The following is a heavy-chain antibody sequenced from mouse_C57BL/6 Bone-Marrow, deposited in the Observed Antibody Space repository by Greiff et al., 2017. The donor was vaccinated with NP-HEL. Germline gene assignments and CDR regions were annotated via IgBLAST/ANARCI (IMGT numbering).Heavy chain of an antibody. Sequence: VQLKQSGPELVKPGASVKISCKASGYSFTDYNMNWVKQSNGKSLEWIGVINPNYGTTSYNQKFKGKATLTVDQSSSTAYMQLNSLTSEDSAVYYCASELMVTTGVYFDYWGQGTTLTVSS. CDR1: GYSFTDYN. CDR3: ASELMVTTGVYFDY. CDR2: INPNYGTT. D-gene: IGHD2-2*01. V-gene: IGHV1-39*01. J-gene: IGHJ2*01.